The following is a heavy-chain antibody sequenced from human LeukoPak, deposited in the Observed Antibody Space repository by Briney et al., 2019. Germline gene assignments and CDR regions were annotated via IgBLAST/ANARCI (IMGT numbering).Heavy chain of an antibody. Sequence: GGSLRLSCAASGFTFSSYGMHWVRQAPGKGLEWVAFIRYDGSNKYYADSVKGRFTISRDNSKNTLYLQMNSLRAGDRVVYSCANPAAYSGAYLVGFDNGARGTLVTVS. CDR2: IRYDGSNK. V-gene: IGHV3-30*02. CDR3: ANPAAYSGAYLVGFDN. D-gene: IGHD4-17*01. CDR1: GFTFSSYG. J-gene: IGHJ4*02.